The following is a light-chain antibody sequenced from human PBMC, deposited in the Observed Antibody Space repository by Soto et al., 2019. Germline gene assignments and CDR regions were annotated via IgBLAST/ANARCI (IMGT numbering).Light chain of an antibody. Sequence: DIQMTQSPSTLSASVGDRVTITCRASQNIDRWLAWYQQKPGKAPNLLIYGASNLESGVPSRFSGSGSGTEFTLTISSLQPDDFATYYCQQYNSYPWTFGQGTKVEIK. V-gene: IGKV1-5*03. CDR3: QQYNSYPWT. J-gene: IGKJ1*01. CDR2: GAS. CDR1: QNIDRW.